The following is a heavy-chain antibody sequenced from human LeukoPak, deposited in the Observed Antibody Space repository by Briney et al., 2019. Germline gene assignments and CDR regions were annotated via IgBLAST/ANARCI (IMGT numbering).Heavy chain of an antibody. CDR1: GFTFSSYG. V-gene: IGHV3-33*01. D-gene: IGHD5-12*01. Sequence: PGRSLRLSCAASGFTFSSYGMHWVRQAPGKGLEWVAVIWYDGSNKYYADSVKGRFTISRDNSKNTLYLQMNSLRAEDTAVYYCARGGHSGYGPGGDYWGQGTLVTVSS. CDR2: IWYDGSNK. J-gene: IGHJ4*02. CDR3: ARGGHSGYGPGGDY.